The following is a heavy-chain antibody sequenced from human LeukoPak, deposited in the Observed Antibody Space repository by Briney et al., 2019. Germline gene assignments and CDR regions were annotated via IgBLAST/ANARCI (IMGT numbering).Heavy chain of an antibody. CDR1: GFTFSDYY. CDR2: MWYDGSNK. V-gene: IGHV3-33*08. J-gene: IGHJ4*02. Sequence: GGSLRLSCAASGFTFSDYYMTWIRQAPGKGLEWVAVMWYDGSNKYYADSVKGRFTISRDNSKNTLYLQMHSLRAEDTAVYYCARDEVTAPRDWGQGTLVTVSS. CDR3: ARDEVTAPRD. D-gene: IGHD2-21*02.